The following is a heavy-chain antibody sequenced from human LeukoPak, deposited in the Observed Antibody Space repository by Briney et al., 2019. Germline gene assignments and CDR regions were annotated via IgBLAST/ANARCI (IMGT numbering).Heavy chain of an antibody. CDR2: MSNGGST. CDR3: AKGSESIMGAPQADY. V-gene: IGHV3-23*01. D-gene: IGHD1-26*01. J-gene: IGHJ4*02. Sequence: GGSLRLSCAASGFTFSSYAMSWVRQAPGKGLEWVSSMSNGGSTYYGDSVKGRFTISRDNSKNTLFLQMNSLRAEDTAVYYCAKGSESIMGAPQADYWGQGTLVIVSS. CDR1: GFTFSSYA.